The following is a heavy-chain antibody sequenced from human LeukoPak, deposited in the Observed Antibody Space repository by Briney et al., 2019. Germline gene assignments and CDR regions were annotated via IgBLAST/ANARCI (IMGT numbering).Heavy chain of an antibody. D-gene: IGHD3-3*01. Sequence: ASVKVSCKASGYTFTSYGISWVRQAPGQGLEWMGWISAYNGNTNYAQKLQGRVTMTTDTSTSTAYMELRSLRSDDTAVYYCARDSGVYDFWSGFSRPPPWLIFDPWGQGTLVTVSS. V-gene: IGHV1-18*01. CDR3: ARDSGVYDFWSGFSRPPPWLIFDP. J-gene: IGHJ5*02. CDR1: GYTFTSYG. CDR2: ISAYNGNT.